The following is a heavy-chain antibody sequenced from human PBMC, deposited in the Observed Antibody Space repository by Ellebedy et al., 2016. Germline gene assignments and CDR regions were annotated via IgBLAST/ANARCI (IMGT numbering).Heavy chain of an antibody. V-gene: IGHV4-38-2*02. D-gene: IGHD3-10*01. CDR1: GYSISSGYY. J-gene: IGHJ6*02. CDR2: IYHSGST. Sequence: SETLSLXCTVSGYSISSGYYWGWIRQHPGKGLECIGSIYHSGSTYYNPSLKSRVTISVDTSKNQYSLKLSSVTAADTAVYYCARDDGGMVRGVTSYGMDVWGQGTTVTVSS. CDR3: ARDDGGMVRGVTSYGMDV.